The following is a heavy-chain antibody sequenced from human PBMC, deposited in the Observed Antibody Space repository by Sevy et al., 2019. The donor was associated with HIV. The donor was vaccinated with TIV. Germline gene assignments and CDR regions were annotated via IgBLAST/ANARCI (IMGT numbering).Heavy chain of an antibody. V-gene: IGHV3-7*01. J-gene: IGHJ4*03. CDR2: LNQDGSER. Sequence: GGSLRLSCAASGFTFSAFWMAWVRRAPGKGLEWVANLNQDGSERYPVDSVSGRFTISRDNAKNSLYLQMNSVRVEDTGIYHCPTDARRSLGNWGRGTMVADSS. CDR3: PTDARRSLGN. CDR1: GFTFSAFW.